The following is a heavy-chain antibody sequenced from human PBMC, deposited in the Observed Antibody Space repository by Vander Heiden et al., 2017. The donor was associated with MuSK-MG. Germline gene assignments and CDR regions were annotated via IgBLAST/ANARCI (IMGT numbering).Heavy chain of an antibody. CDR1: GGSISSCSYY. V-gene: IGHV4-39*01. Sequence: QLQLQESGTGLVKPSDTLSLTCTVSGGSISSCSYYRGWCRQPPGKGLEWSESIDYSGTTYYSPSRKGRVTISVDTTKNQFSLELSSVTAEDTAVYYCARLSSSSITMILVVFDIWGQGTMVTVS. CDR2: IDYSGTT. D-gene: IGHD3-22*01. J-gene: IGHJ3*02. CDR3: ARLSSSSITMILVVFDI.